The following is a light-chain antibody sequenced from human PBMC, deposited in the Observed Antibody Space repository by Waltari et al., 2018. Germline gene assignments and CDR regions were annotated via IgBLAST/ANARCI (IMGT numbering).Light chain of an antibody. J-gene: IGLJ3*02. CDR2: VNSDGTT. Sequence: QLVLTQSPSASASLGASVKLTCTLSSGHSSNIIAWLQQRPERGPRYSMKVNSDGTTSKGDDIPARFSGSSSGAGRYLTISSLQSEDEADYYCETGGHGTWVFGGGTKLTVL. CDR3: ETGGHGTWV. V-gene: IGLV4-69*01. CDR1: SGHSSNI.